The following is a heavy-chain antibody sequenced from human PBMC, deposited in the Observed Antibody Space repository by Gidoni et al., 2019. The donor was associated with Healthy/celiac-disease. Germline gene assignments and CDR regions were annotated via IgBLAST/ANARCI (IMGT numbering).Heavy chain of an antibody. D-gene: IGHD1-26*01. CDR1: GGSISSYY. V-gene: IGHV4-59*01. Sequence: QVQLQESGPGLVKPSETLSLTCTVPGGSISSYYWSWIRQPPGKGLEWIGYIYYSGSTNYNPSLKSRVTISVDTSKNQFSLKLSSVTAADTAVYYCARDSVGATRRPSAYYYGMDVWGQGTTVTVSS. CDR2: IYYSGST. J-gene: IGHJ6*02. CDR3: ARDSVGATRRPSAYYYGMDV.